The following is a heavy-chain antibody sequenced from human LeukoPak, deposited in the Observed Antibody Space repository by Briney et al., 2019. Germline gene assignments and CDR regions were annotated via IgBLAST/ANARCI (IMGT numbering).Heavy chain of an antibody. D-gene: IGHD6-6*01. Sequence: LGGSLRLSCAASGFTFSSYGMHWVRQAPGKGLEWVAVIWYDGSNKYYADSVKGRFTISRDNSKNTLYLQMNSLRAEDTAVYYCARDKEQLVPLFDYWGQGTLVTVSP. CDR1: GFTFSSYG. CDR3: ARDKEQLVPLFDY. V-gene: IGHV3-33*08. CDR2: IWYDGSNK. J-gene: IGHJ4*02.